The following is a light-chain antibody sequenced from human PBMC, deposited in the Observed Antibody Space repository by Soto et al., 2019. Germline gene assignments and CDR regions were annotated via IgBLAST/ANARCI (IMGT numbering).Light chain of an antibody. V-gene: IGLV2-14*01. Sequence: QSALTQPASVSGSPGQSIAISCTGTSGDIGTYNFVSWYQQHPGKAPKLMIYDVNNRPSGVSDRFSGSKSGNTASLIISGLQAEDEADYYCSAYTVTASYVFGTGTQLTVL. CDR2: DVN. CDR3: SAYTVTASYV. J-gene: IGLJ1*01. CDR1: SGDIGTYNF.